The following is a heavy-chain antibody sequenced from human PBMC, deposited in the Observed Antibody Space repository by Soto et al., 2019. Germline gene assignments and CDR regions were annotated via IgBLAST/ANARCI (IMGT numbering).Heavy chain of an antibody. J-gene: IGHJ6*02. CDR3: ARGGYYGSGSSLYYYGMDV. D-gene: IGHD3-10*01. CDR2: MNPNSGNT. V-gene: IGHV1-8*01. Sequence: ASVKVSCKASGYTFTSYDINWVRQATGQGLEWMGWMNPNSGNTGCAQKLQGRVTMTTDTSTSTAYMELRSLRSDDTAVYYCARGGYYGSGSSLYYYGMDVWGQGTTVTVSS. CDR1: GYTFTSYD.